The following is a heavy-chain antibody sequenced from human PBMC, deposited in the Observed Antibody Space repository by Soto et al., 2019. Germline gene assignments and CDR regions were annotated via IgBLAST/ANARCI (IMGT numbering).Heavy chain of an antibody. J-gene: IGHJ4*02. D-gene: IGHD3-10*01. CDR1: GFSLSTSGVG. V-gene: IGHV2-5*02. CDR3: ALESITMVRGVMSDY. Sequence: QITLKESGPTLVKPTQTLTLTCTFSGFSLSTSGVGVGWIRQPPGKALEWLALIYWDDDKRYSPSLKSRLTITKDTSKNQVVLTMTNMDPVDTATYYCALESITMVRGVMSDYWGQGTLVTVSS. CDR2: IYWDDDK.